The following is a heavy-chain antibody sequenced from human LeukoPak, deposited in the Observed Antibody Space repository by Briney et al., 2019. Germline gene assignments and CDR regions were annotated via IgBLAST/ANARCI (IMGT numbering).Heavy chain of an antibody. CDR3: AKDHGWLSRD. CDR2: ISDSGGAT. J-gene: IGHJ4*02. CDR1: GFTFSSYA. D-gene: IGHD3-22*01. V-gene: IGHV3-23*01. Sequence: GGSLRLSCAASGFTFSSYATSWVRQAPGKGPEWVSGISDSGGATHYADSVKGRFTVSRDDSKNTLYLQMNSLRAEDTAVYYCAKDHGWLSRDWGQGTLVTVSS.